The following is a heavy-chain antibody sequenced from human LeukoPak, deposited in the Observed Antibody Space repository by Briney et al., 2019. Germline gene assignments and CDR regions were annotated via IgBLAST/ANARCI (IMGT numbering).Heavy chain of an antibody. D-gene: IGHD2-15*01. J-gene: IGHJ6*02. V-gene: IGHV4-4*07. CDR1: GGSISSYY. Sequence: AETVSLTCSVWGGSISSYYWIWIRQPAGKGLEGMGRIYTSGSTNYNPSLKSRVTMSVDTSNNQFSLKLRSVTAADTAVYYCARDGGWSDGMDVWGQGTTVTVSS. CDR3: ARDGGWSDGMDV. CDR2: IYTSGST.